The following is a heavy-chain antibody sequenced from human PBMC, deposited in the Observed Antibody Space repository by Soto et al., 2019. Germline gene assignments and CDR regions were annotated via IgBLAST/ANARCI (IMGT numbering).Heavy chain of an antibody. D-gene: IGHD1-26*01. V-gene: IGHV4-31*03. CDR3: ARDKKYGRNWFDP. Sequence: SETLSLTCTVSGGSISSGGYYWSWIRQHPGKGLEWIGEINHSGSTYYSPSLKSRVTISVDTSKNQFYLYLQMNSLRAEDTAVYYCARDKKYGRNWFDPWGQGTLVTGSS. CDR2: INHSGST. CDR1: GGSISSGGYY. J-gene: IGHJ5*02.